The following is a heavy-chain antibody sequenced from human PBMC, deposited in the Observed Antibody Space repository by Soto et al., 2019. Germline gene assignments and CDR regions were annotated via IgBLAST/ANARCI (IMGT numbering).Heavy chain of an antibody. CDR2: ISYDGSNK. D-gene: IGHD2-15*01. CDR1: GFTFSSYA. CDR3: ARPIGYCSGGSCYVDY. Sequence: QVQLVESGGGVVQPGRSMRLSCAASGFTFSSYAMHWVRQAPGKGLEWVAVISYDGSNKYYADSVKGRFTISRDNSKNTLYLQMNSLRAEDTAVYYCARPIGYCSGGSCYVDYWGQGTLVTVSS. J-gene: IGHJ4*02. V-gene: IGHV3-30-3*01.